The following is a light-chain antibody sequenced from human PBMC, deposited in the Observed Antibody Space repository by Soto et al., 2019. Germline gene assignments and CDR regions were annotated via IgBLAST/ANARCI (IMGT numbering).Light chain of an antibody. CDR3: HQHGDSPWT. CDR2: ATS. Sequence: EIVLTQSPGTLSLSPGDRATLSCRASQPVGSAYLAWYRQTLGQAPRPLIYATSSRATGISDRFSGSGSGTEFTLPISRLEPEDFAIYYCHQHGDSPWTFGQGTKVEIK. V-gene: IGKV3-20*01. J-gene: IGKJ1*01. CDR1: QPVGSAY.